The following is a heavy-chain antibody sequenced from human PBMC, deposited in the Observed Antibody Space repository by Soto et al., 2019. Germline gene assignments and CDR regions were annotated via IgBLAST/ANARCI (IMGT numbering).Heavy chain of an antibody. CDR3: ARGVGSSPPRY. CDR1: GGSVSSGSYY. J-gene: IGHJ4*02. CDR2: IYYSGST. D-gene: IGHD1-26*01. V-gene: IGHV4-61*01. Sequence: PSETLSLTCTVSGGSVSSGSYYWSWIRQPPGKGLEWIGYIYYSGSTSYNPSLKSRVTISVDTSKNQFFLKLTSPTAADTAVYYCARGVGSSPPRYWGRGTLVTVSS.